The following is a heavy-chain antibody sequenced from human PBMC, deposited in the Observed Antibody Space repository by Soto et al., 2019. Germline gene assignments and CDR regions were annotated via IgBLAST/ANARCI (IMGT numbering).Heavy chain of an antibody. CDR3: AKDGYFDTYYFDH. D-gene: IGHD3-22*01. CDR2: ISYDGRQK. J-gene: IGHJ4*02. CDR1: RFTFSRYA. V-gene: IGHV3-30*04. Sequence: QVQLVESGGGVVQPGRSLRLSCAASRFTFSRYAMHWVRQAPGKGLACVAVISYDGRQKHYVDSVKGRFTISRDESDNTLYLQMIRLRPEDTAVYYCAKDGYFDTYYFDHWGQGTLVTVSS.